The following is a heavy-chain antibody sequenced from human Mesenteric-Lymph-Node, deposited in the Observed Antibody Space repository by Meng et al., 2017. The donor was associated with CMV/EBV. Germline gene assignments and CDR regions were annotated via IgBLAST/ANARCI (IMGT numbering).Heavy chain of an antibody. CDR2: MNPNSGNT. J-gene: IGHJ4*02. Sequence: ASVKVSCKASGYTFTGYYMHWVRQAPGQGLEWVGWMNPNSGNTAYAQKFQGRVTMTRNTSISTAYMELSSLRSEDTAVYFCARTQGIYFDYWGQGTLVTVSS. V-gene: IGHV1-8*02. CDR1: GYTFTGYY. CDR3: ARTQGIYFDY.